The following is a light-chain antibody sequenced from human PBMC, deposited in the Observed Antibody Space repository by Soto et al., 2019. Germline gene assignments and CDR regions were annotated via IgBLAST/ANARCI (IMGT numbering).Light chain of an antibody. CDR2: EVT. J-gene: IGLJ2*01. Sequence: SALTQPPSASGSPGQSVTISCTGTSSDVGGYNYVSWYQQHPGKVPKLVIYEVTKRPSGVPDRFSGSRSGNTASLTVSGLQAEDEADYYCTSYAGTNNWGVIGGGTKLTVL. V-gene: IGLV2-8*01. CDR1: SSDVGGYNY. CDR3: TSYAGTNNWGV.